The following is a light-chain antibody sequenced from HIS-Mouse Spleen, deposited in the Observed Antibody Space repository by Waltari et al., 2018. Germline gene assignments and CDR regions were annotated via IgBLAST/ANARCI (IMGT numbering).Light chain of an antibody. Sequence: QSALTQPRSVSGSPGQSVTISCTGTSLDVGGYNYVSWDQQHPGKAPKLMIYDVSKRPSGVPDRFSGSKSGNTASLTISGLQAEDEADYYCCSYAGSYTWVFGGGTKLTVL. J-gene: IGLJ3*02. CDR1: SLDVGGYNY. CDR3: CSYAGSYTWV. V-gene: IGLV2-11*01. CDR2: DVS.